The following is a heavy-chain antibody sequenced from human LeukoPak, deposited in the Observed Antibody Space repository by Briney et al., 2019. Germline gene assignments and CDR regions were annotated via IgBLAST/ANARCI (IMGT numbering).Heavy chain of an antibody. Sequence: GGSLRLSCAASGFTFSSYAMSWVRQAPGKGLEWVSAISGSGGSTYYADSMKGRFTISRDNSKNTLYLQMNSLRAEDTAVYYCAKSRGVMIVVVITHTFDYWGQGTLVTVSS. V-gene: IGHV3-23*01. D-gene: IGHD3-22*01. CDR3: AKSRGVMIVVVITHTFDY. J-gene: IGHJ4*02. CDR2: ISGSGGST. CDR1: GFTFSSYA.